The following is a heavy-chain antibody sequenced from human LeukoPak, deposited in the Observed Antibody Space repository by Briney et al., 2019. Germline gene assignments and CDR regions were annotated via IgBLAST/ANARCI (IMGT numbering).Heavy chain of an antibody. J-gene: IGHJ4*02. Sequence: PGGSLRLSCAASGFTFSSYAMHWVRQAPGKGLEWVAVISYDGSNKYYANSVKGRFTISRVNSKNTLYLQMNSLRAEDTAVYYCASSGSGYYPIDYWGQGTLVTVSS. V-gene: IGHV3-30-3*01. CDR2: ISYDGSNK. D-gene: IGHD3-22*01. CDR3: ASSGSGYYPIDY. CDR1: GFTFSSYA.